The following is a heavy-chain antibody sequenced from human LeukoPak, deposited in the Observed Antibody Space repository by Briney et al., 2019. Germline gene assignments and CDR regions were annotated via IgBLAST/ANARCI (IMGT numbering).Heavy chain of an antibody. J-gene: IGHJ4*02. CDR2: INPSGGST. CDR3: ARARYSGGFGELSVYFDY. D-gene: IGHD3-10*01. CDR1: GYTFRQYS. Sequence: SSVKVSCKASGYTFRQYSISWVRQAPGQGLEWMGIINPSGGSTSYAQKFQGRVTMTRDMSTSTVYMELSSLRSEDTAVYYCARARYSGGFGELSVYFDYWGQGTLVTVSS. V-gene: IGHV1-46*01.